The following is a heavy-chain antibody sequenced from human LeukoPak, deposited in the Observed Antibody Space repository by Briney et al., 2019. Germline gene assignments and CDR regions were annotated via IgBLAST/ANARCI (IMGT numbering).Heavy chain of an antibody. D-gene: IGHD6-19*01. CDR3: ARDWGSSGWSFDY. CDR2: ISISGTTI. V-gene: IGHV3-48*03. CDR1: GFTFSDYE. J-gene: IGHJ4*02. Sequence: GGSLRLSCAASGFTFSDYEMNWVRQAPGKGLEWLSHISISGTTIHYADSVKGRFTISRDNAKNSVYLQMTSLRAEDTAVYYCARDWGSSGWSFDYWGQGTLVTVSS.